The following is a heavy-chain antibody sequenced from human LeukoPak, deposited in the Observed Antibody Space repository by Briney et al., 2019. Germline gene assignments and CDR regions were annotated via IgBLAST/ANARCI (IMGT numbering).Heavy chain of an antibody. CDR2: FDPEDGET. V-gene: IGHV1-24*01. D-gene: IGHD2-2*03. Sequence: ASVKVSCKVSGYTLTELSMHWVRQAPGKGLEWMGGFDPEDGETIYAQKFQGRVTMTEDTSTDTAYMELSSLRSEDTAVYYCASLDIVVVPAAPSHPWGQGTLVTVSS. CDR3: ASLDIVVVPAAPSHP. J-gene: IGHJ5*02. CDR1: GYTLTELS.